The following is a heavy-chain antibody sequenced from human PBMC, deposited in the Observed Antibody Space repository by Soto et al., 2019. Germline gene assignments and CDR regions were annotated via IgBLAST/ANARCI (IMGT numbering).Heavy chain of an antibody. V-gene: IGHV4-30-2*01. Sequence: LSLTCAVSGGSISSGGYSWSWIRQPPGKGLEWIGYIYHSGSTYYNPSLKSRVTISVDRSKNQFSLKLSSVTAADTAVYYCAREAISGGNWFDPWGQGTLVTVS. D-gene: IGHD3-10*01. CDR2: IYHSGST. J-gene: IGHJ5*02. CDR3: AREAISGGNWFDP. CDR1: GGSISSGGYS.